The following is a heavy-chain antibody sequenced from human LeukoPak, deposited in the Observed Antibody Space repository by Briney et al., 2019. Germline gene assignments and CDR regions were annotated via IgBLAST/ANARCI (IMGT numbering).Heavy chain of an antibody. J-gene: IGHJ4*02. CDR2: MDPSGSQK. CDR3: AIWTSGNF. Sequence: GGSLGLSCAASGITFNWSWMNWVRQAPGKGLEWVANMDPSGSQKRYVDSVKGRLTISKDNSGTSLYLDMYSLRDEDTAIYYCAIWTSGNFWGQGTLVTVSS. CDR1: GITFNWSW. D-gene: IGHD1-1*01. V-gene: IGHV3-7*01.